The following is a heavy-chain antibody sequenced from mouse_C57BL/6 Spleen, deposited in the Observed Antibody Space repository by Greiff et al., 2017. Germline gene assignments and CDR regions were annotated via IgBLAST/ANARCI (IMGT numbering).Heavy chain of an antibody. Sequence: QVQLQQPGAELVKPGASVKLSCKASGYTFTSYWMQWVKQRPGQGLEWIGEIDPSDSYTNYNQKFKGKATLTVDTSSSTAYMQLSSLTSEDSAVYYCARHYYGSSPYAMDYWGQGTSVTVSS. CDR3: ARHYYGSSPYAMDY. D-gene: IGHD1-1*01. CDR1: GYTFTSYW. J-gene: IGHJ4*01. V-gene: IGHV1-50*01. CDR2: IDPSDSYT.